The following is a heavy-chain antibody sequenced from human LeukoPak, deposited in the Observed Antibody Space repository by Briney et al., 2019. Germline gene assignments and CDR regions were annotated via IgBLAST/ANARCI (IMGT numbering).Heavy chain of an antibody. D-gene: IGHD2-2*01. CDR2: IYTSGST. Sequence: SETLSLTCTVSGGSISSYYWSLIRQPAGKGLEWIGRIYTSGSTNYNPSLKSRVTMSVDTSKNQFSLKLSSVTAADTAVYYCAGTLIGYCSSTSCFIDAFDIWGQGTMVTVSS. CDR1: GGSISSYY. CDR3: AGTLIGYCSSTSCFIDAFDI. V-gene: IGHV4-4*07. J-gene: IGHJ3*02.